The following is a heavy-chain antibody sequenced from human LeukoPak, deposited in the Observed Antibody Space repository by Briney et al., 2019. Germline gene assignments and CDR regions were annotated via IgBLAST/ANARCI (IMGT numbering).Heavy chain of an antibody. D-gene: IGHD3-10*01. CDR2: TGGSGGST. V-gene: IGHV3-23*01. Sequence: GGSLRLSCAASGFTYSSYAMTWVRQAPEKGLEWVASTGGSGGSTFYAASVKGRFTISRDNSRNTLSLQMNSLRAEDTAVYYCAKAQVAIDYSNSGSPHYYFDYWGQGTLVTVSS. J-gene: IGHJ4*02. CDR3: AKAQVAIDYSNSGSPHYYFDY. CDR1: GFTYSSYA.